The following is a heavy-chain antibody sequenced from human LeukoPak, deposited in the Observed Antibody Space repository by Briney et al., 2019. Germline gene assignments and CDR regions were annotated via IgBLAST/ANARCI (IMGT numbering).Heavy chain of an antibody. CDR3: ARGLIVVVYDAFDI. CDR1: GGSISSSSYY. D-gene: IGHD3-22*01. Sequence: PSETLSLTCTVSGGSISSSSYYWGWIRQPPGKGLEWIGSIYYSGSTYYNPSLKSRVTISVDTSKNQFSLKLSSVTAADTAVYYCARGLIVVVYDAFDIWGQGTMVTVSS. CDR2: IYYSGST. J-gene: IGHJ3*02. V-gene: IGHV4-39*07.